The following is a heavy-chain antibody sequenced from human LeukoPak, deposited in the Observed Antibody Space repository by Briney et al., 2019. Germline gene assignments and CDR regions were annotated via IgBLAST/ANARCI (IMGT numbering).Heavy chain of an antibody. Sequence: SETLSLTCTVSGGSISTYYWSWIRQPPGKGLEYIGYIYYSGSTNYNPSFKSRPTISVDTSKNQFSLKLSSVTAADTAVYYCARMAPYGDYLHDYWGQGTLVTVSS. CDR3: ARMAPYGDYLHDY. V-gene: IGHV4-59*01. D-gene: IGHD4-17*01. J-gene: IGHJ4*02. CDR1: GGSISTYY. CDR2: IYYSGST.